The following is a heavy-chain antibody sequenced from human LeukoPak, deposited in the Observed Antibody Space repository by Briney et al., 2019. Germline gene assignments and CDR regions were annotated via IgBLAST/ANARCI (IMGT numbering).Heavy chain of an antibody. J-gene: IGHJ4*02. Sequence: SGPTPVNPTQTLTLTCTFSGFSLSTSGVGVGWIRQPPGKALEWLALIYWNDDKRYSPSLKSRLTITKDTSKNQVVLTMTNMDPVDTATYYCAHIGPYYDFWSGYVYFDYWGQGTLVTVSS. CDR2: IYWNDDK. D-gene: IGHD3-3*01. V-gene: IGHV2-5*01. CDR1: GFSLSTSGVG. CDR3: AHIGPYYDFWSGYVYFDY.